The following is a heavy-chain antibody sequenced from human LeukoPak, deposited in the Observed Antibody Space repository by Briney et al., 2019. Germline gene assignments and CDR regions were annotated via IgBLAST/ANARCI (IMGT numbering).Heavy chain of an antibody. V-gene: IGHV1-18*01. Sequence: ASVKVSCKASGYTFTSYGISWVRQAPGQGLEWMGWISAYNGNTNYAQKLQGRVTMTTDTSTSTAYMELSSLRSEDTAVYYCARDGGAQDYYYGMDVWGQGTTVTVSS. CDR3: ARDGGAQDYYYGMDV. CDR2: ISAYNGNT. D-gene: IGHD2-21*01. J-gene: IGHJ6*02. CDR1: GYTFTSYG.